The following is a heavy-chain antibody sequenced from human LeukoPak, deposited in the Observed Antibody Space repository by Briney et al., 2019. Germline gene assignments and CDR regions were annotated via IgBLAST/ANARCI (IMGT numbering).Heavy chain of an antibody. CDR1: GFTFDEYG. D-gene: IGHD5-18*01. J-gene: IGHJ6*03. V-gene: IGHV3-20*04. CDR3: ARDLRDTSMITYPYFMDV. CDR2: IKWKGSNI. Sequence: GGSLRLSCVASGFTFDEYGMSWVRQAPGKGPEWVCGIKWKGSNIGYADSVKGRFTISRDNAKNSLYLHMNSLRAEDTAVYFCARDLRDTSMITYPYFMDVWGEGTTVIISS.